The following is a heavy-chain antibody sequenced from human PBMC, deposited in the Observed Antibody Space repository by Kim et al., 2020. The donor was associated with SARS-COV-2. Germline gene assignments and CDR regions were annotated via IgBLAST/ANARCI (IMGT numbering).Heavy chain of an antibody. D-gene: IGHD2-2*01. V-gene: IGHV3-48*02. Sequence: SAVYYADSVRGRFTISRDNAKNSLYLQMNSLRDEDTALYYCARDYHHAFDHGGQGTLVIVSS. J-gene: IGHJ4*02. CDR3: ARDYHHAFDH. CDR2: SAV.